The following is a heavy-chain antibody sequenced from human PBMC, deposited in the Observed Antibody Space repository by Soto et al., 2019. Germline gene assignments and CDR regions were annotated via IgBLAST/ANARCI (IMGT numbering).Heavy chain of an antibody. CDR1: GYSFTSNW. J-gene: IGHJ4*02. D-gene: IGHD5-12*01. V-gene: IGHV5-10-1*01. Sequence: PGESLKISCKGSGYSFTSNWISWVRQMPGKGLEWMGRIDPSDSYTNYSPSFQGHVTISADKSITTAYLQWSSLKASDTAMYYCAGLGSSLTTITHWGQGTLVTVSS. CDR2: IDPSDSYT. CDR3: AGLGSSLTTITH.